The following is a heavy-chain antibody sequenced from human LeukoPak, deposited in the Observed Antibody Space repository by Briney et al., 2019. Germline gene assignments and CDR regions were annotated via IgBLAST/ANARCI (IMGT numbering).Heavy chain of an antibody. D-gene: IGHD2-2*01. CDR2: IYSGGST. CDR1: GGSISIGNYY. V-gene: IGHV4-61*09. Sequence: SETLSLTCTVSGGSISIGNYYWTWIRQPAGKGLEWIGHIYSGGSTNFHPSLKSRVTISVDTSKTQLFLKLTSVTAADTAVYYCGRGKYCGDTRCHGYYYMDVWGKGTTVTVSS. CDR3: GRGKYCGDTRCHGYYYMDV. J-gene: IGHJ6*03.